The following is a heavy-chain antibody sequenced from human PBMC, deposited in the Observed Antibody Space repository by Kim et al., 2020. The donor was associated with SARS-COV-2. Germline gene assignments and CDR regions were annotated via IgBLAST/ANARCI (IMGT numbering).Heavy chain of an antibody. CDR3: ARDGIGTYSGGYFDC. Sequence: GGSLRLSCAASGFTFSSYWMSWVRQAPGKGLEWVANIKQDGSEKYYVDSVKGRFTISRDNTKNSLYLQMNSLRAEDTAVYYCARDGIGTYSGGYFDCWGQGTLVTVSS. J-gene: IGHJ4*02. D-gene: IGHD1-26*01. V-gene: IGHV3-7*01. CDR2: IKQDGSEK. CDR1: GFTFSSYW.